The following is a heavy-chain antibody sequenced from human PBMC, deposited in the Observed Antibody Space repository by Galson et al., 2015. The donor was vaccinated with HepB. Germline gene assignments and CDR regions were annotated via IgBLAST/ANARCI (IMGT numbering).Heavy chain of an antibody. CDR2: INTNTGNP. D-gene: IGHD6-19*01. CDR1: GYTFTNYA. J-gene: IGHJ4*02. Sequence: SVKVSCKASGYTFTNYAMNWVRQAPGQGLEWMGWINTNTGNPTYAQGFTGRCVFSLDTSVSTAYLQISSLKAEDTAVYYCARVSYNSGWFSDYWGRGTLVTVSS. CDR3: ARVSYNSGWFSDY. V-gene: IGHV7-4-1*02.